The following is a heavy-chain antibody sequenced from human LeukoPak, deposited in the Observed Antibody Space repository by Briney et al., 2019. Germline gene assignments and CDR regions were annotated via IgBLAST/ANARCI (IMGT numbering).Heavy chain of an antibody. D-gene: IGHD2-15*01. V-gene: IGHV3-48*03. CDR2: ISSSGSTI. J-gene: IGHJ4*02. CDR3: ARDGDAKGYCSGGSCYAYLDY. CDR1: GFTFSSYE. Sequence: GGSLRLSCAASGFTFSSYEMNWVRQAPGKGLEWVSYISSSGSTIYYADSVKGRFTISRDNAKNSLYLQMNSLRAEDTAVYYCARDGDAKGYCSGGSCYAYLDYWGQGTLVTVSS.